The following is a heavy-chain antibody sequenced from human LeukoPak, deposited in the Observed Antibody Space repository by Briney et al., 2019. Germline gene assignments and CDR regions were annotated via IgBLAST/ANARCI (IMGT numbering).Heavy chain of an antibody. V-gene: IGHV4-34*01. Sequence: SETLSLTCAVYGGSFSGYYWSWIRQPPGKGLEWIGEINHSGSTNYNPSLKSRVTISVDTSKNQFSLKLSSVTAADTAVYYCASRGYSYGSRRDVDYWGQGTLVTVSS. CDR3: ASRGYSYGSRRDVDY. CDR2: INHSGST. CDR1: GGSFSGYY. J-gene: IGHJ4*02. D-gene: IGHD5-18*01.